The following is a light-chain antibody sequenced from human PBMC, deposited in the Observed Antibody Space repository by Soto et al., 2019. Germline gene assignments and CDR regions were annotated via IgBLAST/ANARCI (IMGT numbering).Light chain of an antibody. CDR1: QSVSGSY. CDR3: QQYNNWPLT. Sequence: EIVLTQSPGTLSLSPVERATLSCMASQSVSGSYLAWYQQKPGQAPRLLIYGASTRATGLPARFSGSGSGTEFTLTISNLQSEDFAVYSCQQYNNWPLTFGQGTKVDIK. V-gene: IGKV3-15*01. CDR2: GAS. J-gene: IGKJ1*01.